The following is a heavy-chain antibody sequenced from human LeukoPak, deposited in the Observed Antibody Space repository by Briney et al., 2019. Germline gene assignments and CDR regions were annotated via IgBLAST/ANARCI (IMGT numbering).Heavy chain of an antibody. CDR2: INPNSGGT. D-gene: IGHD3-10*01. V-gene: IGHV1-2*02. J-gene: IGHJ4*02. CDR3: ARGRLLWFGELSI. Sequence: ASVKVSCKASGYTFTGYYMHWVRQAPGQGLEWMGWINPNSGGTNYAQKFQGRVTMTRDTSISTAYMELSRLRSDDTAVYYCARGRLLWFGELSIWGRGTLVTVSS. CDR1: GYTFTGYY.